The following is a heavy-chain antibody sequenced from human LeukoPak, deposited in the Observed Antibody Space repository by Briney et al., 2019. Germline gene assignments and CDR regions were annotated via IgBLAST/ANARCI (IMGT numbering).Heavy chain of an antibody. CDR2: ISYDGSNK. Sequence: PGGSLRLSCAASGFTFSSYAMHWVRQAPGKGLEWVAVISYDGSNKYYADSVKGRFTISRDNSKNTLYLQMNSLRAEDTAVYYCASRGTTSVGAFDIWGQGTMVTVSS. D-gene: IGHD1-1*01. CDR3: ASRGTTSVGAFDI. J-gene: IGHJ3*02. CDR1: GFTFSSYA. V-gene: IGHV3-30-3*01.